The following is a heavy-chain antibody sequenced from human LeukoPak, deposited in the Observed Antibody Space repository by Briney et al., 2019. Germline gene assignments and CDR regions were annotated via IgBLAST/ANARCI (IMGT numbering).Heavy chain of an antibody. CDR1: GFTFSNYG. J-gene: IGHJ5*02. V-gene: IGHV3-21*01. CDR3: ARVMAAAGT. Sequence: GGSLRLSCAASGFTFSNYGMHCVRQAPGKGLEWVSSISSSSSYIYYADSVKGRFTISRDNAKNSLYLQMNSLRAEDTAVYYCARVMAAAGTWGQGTLVTVSS. D-gene: IGHD6-13*01. CDR2: ISSSSSYI.